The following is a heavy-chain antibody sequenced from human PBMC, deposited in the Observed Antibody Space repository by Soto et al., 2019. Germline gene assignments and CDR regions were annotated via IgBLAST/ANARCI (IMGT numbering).Heavy chain of an antibody. CDR2: IYYSGST. CDR3: ARRSRFLESNFDY. D-gene: IGHD3-3*01. V-gene: IGHV4-31*03. CDR1: GGSISSGGYY. Sequence: SETLSLTCPVSGGSISSGGYYWSWIRQHPGKGLEWIGYIYYSGSTYYNPSLKSRVTISVDTSKNQFSLKLSSVTAADTAVYYCARRSRFLESNFDYWGQGTLVTVSS. J-gene: IGHJ4*02.